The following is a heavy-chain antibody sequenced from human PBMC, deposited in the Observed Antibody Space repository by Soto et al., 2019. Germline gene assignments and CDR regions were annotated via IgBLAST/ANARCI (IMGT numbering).Heavy chain of an antibody. CDR2: ISYDGSNK. Sequence: QVQLVESGGGVVQPGRSLRLSCAASGFTFSSYAMHWVRQAPGKGLEWVAVISYDGSNKYYADSVKGRFTISRDNSKNTLYLQMNSLRAEDTAVYYCARSNGDYSVGDYYYGMDVWGQGTTVTVSS. J-gene: IGHJ6*02. D-gene: IGHD4-17*01. V-gene: IGHV3-30-3*01. CDR3: ARSNGDYSVGDYYYGMDV. CDR1: GFTFSSYA.